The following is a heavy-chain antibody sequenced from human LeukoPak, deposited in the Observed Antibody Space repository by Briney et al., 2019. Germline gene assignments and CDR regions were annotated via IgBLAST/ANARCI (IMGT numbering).Heavy chain of an antibody. D-gene: IGHD1-20*01. Sequence: GGSLRLSCAASGFTFSSYAMHWVRQAPGKGLEWVTVISYDGSDKYYADSVKGRFTISRDNSKNTLYLQMNSLRAEDTAVYYCAKDPGYNWNYLDYWGQGTLVTVSS. V-gene: IGHV3-30*04. CDR1: GFTFSSYA. CDR3: AKDPGYNWNYLDY. J-gene: IGHJ4*02. CDR2: ISYDGSDK.